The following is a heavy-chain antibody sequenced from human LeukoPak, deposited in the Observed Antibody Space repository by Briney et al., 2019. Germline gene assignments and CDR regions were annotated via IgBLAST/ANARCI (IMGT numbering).Heavy chain of an antibody. CDR3: AKNGYDSSGYYYRYYFQH. J-gene: IGHJ1*01. D-gene: IGHD3-22*01. Sequence: PGGSLRLSCAASGFTFSSYAMSWVRQAPGKGLEWVSAISGSGGSTYYADSVKGRFTISRDNSKKTLYLQMNSLRAEDTAVYYCAKNGYDSSGYYYRYYFQHWGQGTLVTVSS. V-gene: IGHV3-23*01. CDR1: GFTFSSYA. CDR2: ISGSGGST.